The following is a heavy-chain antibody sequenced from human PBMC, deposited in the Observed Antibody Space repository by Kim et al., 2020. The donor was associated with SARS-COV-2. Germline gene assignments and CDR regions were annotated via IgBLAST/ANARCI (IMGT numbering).Heavy chain of an antibody. J-gene: IGHJ6*02. Sequence: GGSLRLSCAASGFTFSSHWMSWVRQAPGKGLEWVANIEQDGSDKYYVDSVKGRFTISRDNAKNSLYLQMNSLRAGDTAVYYCAREIDAGVLRFLEWLPKGWGLDVWGQGTTVTVSS. CDR3: AREIDAGVLRFLEWLPKGWGLDV. CDR1: GFTFSSHW. V-gene: IGHV3-7*01. CDR2: IEQDGSDK. D-gene: IGHD3-3*01.